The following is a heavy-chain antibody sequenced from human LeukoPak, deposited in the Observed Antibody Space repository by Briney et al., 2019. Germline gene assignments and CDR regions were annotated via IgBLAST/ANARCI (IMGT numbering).Heavy chain of an antibody. CDR1: GGSFSGSY. J-gene: IGHJ4*02. Sequence: PSETLYLTCAVYGGSFSGSYWSWIREPPGKGLEWIGEINHSASTNYNPSLKSRVTISVDTSKNQFSLKLSSVTAADTAVYYCARNVLLWFGGRIQPQKLDYWGQGTLVTVSS. CDR2: INHSAST. D-gene: IGHD3-10*01. V-gene: IGHV4-34*01. CDR3: ARNVLLWFGGRIQPQKLDY.